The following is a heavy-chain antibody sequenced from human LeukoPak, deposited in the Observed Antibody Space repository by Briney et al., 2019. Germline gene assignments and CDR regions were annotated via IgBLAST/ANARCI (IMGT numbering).Heavy chain of an antibody. CDR3: ARGRRITMVRGVIIGYYFDY. CDR1: GYTFTSYD. D-gene: IGHD3-10*01. CDR2: MNPNSGNT. J-gene: IGHJ4*02. Sequence: ASVKVSCKASGYTFTSYDINWVRQAPGQGLEWMGWMNPNSGNTGYAQKFQGRVTMTRNTSISTAYMELSSLRSEDTAVYYCARGRRITMVRGVIIGYYFDYWGQGTLVTVSS. V-gene: IGHV1-8*01.